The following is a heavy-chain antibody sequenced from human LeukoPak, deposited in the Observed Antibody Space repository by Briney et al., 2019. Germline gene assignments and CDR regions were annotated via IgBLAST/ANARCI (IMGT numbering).Heavy chain of an antibody. Sequence: PGGSLRLSCAASGFTFSSYSMNWVRQAPGKGLEWVSSISSSSSYIYYADSVKGRFTISRDNAKNSLYLQMNSLRAEDTAVYYCARGTHSGYDFDYWGQGTLVTVSP. CDR1: GFTFSSYS. V-gene: IGHV3-21*01. CDR3: ARGTHSGYDFDY. J-gene: IGHJ4*02. D-gene: IGHD5-12*01. CDR2: ISSSSSYI.